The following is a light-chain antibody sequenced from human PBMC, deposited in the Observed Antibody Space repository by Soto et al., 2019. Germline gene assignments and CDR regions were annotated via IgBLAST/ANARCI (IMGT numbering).Light chain of an antibody. CDR3: QQCTNWPFA. CDR2: DAS. Sequence: EIVLTQSPATLSLSPGVRATLSCRASQSVRNYLAWYQQKPGQAPRLLIYDASNRAPGIPARFSGSGSGTDFTLTISSLEPEDCAVYYCQQCTNWPFAFGPGTAVEIK. J-gene: IGKJ3*01. CDR1: QSVRNY. V-gene: IGKV3-11*01.